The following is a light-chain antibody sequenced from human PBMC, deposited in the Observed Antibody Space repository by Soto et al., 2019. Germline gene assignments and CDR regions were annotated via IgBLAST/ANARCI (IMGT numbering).Light chain of an antibody. J-gene: IGKJ1*01. CDR1: QSIGSW. Sequence: DPQMTQSPSTLSASVGARVTITCRASQSIGSWLAWYQQKPGKAPKLLIYKTSILKNGVPSRFSVIGSGTEFTLSISSLQSDDFATYDCHQYYSYWTFGQGTKVDI. V-gene: IGKV1-5*03. CDR2: KTS. CDR3: HQYYSYWT.